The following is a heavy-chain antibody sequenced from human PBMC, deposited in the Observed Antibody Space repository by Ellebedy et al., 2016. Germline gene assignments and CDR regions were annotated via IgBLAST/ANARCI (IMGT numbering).Heavy chain of an antibody. Sequence: GSLRLSXAVYGGSFSGYYWSWIRQPPGKGLEWIGEINHSGSTNYNPSLKSRVTISVDTSKNQFSLKLSSVAAADTAVYYCARDPLLDAFDIWGQGTMVTVSS. CDR1: GGSFSGYY. CDR3: ARDPLLDAFDI. V-gene: IGHV4-34*01. CDR2: INHSGST. J-gene: IGHJ3*02.